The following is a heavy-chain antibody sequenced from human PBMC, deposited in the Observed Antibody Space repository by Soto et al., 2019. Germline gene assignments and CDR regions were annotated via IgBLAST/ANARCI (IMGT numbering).Heavy chain of an antibody. V-gene: IGHV3-30*18. CDR3: XKSRDAYNFYFYYGMDV. CDR2: ILYDGSNK. D-gene: IGHD1-1*01. Sequence: PGGSLRLSCAASGFTFSNYGMHWVRQTPGKGLEWVALILYDGSNKYYADSVKGRFTISRDNSKNTLCLQVSSLRAEDTAVYYCXKSRDAYNFYFYYGMDVWGQGASVTVSS. CDR1: GFTFSNYG. J-gene: IGHJ6*02.